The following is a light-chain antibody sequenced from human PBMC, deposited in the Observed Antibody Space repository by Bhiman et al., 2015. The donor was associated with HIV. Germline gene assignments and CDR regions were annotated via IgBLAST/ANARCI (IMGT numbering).Light chain of an antibody. CDR3: CSYAGTSPHYV. Sequence: QSALTQPASVSGSPGQAITISCTGTSRDVGGYDYVSWYRQHPGKAPKLILFEVSKRPSGVSNRFSGSKSDTTASLTISGLQAEDEADYYCCSYAGTSPHYVFGTGTKVTVL. V-gene: IGLV2-23*02. J-gene: IGLJ1*01. CDR2: EVS. CDR1: SRDVGGYDY.